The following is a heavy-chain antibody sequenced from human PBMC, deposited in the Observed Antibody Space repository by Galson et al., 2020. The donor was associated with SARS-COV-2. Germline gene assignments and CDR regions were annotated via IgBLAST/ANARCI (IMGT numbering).Heavy chain of an antibody. CDR3: KVGVREREDY. CDR2: INPDTGAT. J-gene: IGHJ4*02. CDR1: GYTFIDYY. V-gene: IGHV1-2*02. Sequence: ASVQVSCKPSGYTFIDYYIHWVRQAPGQGLEWMGWINPDTGATASAEKFQGRVTLTRDTSISTAYMELSRLTSADTSIFYCKVGVREREDYWGQGTLVTVS. D-gene: IGHD3-16*01.